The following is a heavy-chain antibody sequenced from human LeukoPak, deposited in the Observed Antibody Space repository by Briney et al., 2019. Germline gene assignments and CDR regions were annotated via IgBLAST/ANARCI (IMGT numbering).Heavy chain of an antibody. V-gene: IGHV4-30-4*01. J-gene: IGHJ4*02. D-gene: IGHD1-26*01. CDR3: ARGATAWVHFDS. CDR2: IXXSXNT. CDR1: GXXIXXXXXX. Sequence: SQTLSLTCTVXGXXIXXXXXXXXXXRXXXXXXXEXXXXIXXSXNTXXNPSLKSRVTMSLDTSKKQFSLRLSSVTAADTAVXXCARGATAWVHFDSXGQGTLVTVSS.